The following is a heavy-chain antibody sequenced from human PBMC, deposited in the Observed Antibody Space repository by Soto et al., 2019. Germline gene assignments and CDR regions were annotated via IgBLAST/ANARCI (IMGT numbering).Heavy chain of an antibody. J-gene: IGHJ6*02. Sequence: ASVKVSCKASGYTFTGYYMHWVRQAPGQGLEWMGWINPNSGGTNYARKFQGRVTMTRDTSISTAYMELSRLRSDDTAVYYCASPSSGYSYPYYYYGMDVWGQGTTVTVS. V-gene: IGHV1-2*02. CDR2: INPNSGGT. CDR3: ASPSSGYSYPYYYYGMDV. D-gene: IGHD5-18*01. CDR1: GYTFTGYY.